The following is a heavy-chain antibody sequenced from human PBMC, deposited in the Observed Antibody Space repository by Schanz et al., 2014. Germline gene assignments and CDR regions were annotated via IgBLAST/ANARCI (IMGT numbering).Heavy chain of an antibody. J-gene: IGHJ3*02. CDR1: GFTFSSYA. CDR2: ISGSGGST. V-gene: IGHV3-23*04. CDR3: AKGRFGELSAFDI. D-gene: IGHD3-10*01. Sequence: EVQLVESGGGLVQPGGSMRLSCAASGFTFSSYAMSWVRQAPGKGLEWVSAISGSGGSTYYADSVKGRFTMSRDNSKNTLYLQMNSLRAEDTAVYYCAKGRFGELSAFDIWGQGTMVTVSS.